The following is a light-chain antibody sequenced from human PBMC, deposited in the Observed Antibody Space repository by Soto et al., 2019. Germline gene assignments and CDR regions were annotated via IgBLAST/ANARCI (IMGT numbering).Light chain of an antibody. CDR3: QQYHNYPRT. Sequence: DIQMTQSPSILSASVGDTVTITCRASQSISTWSAWYQQKPGKAPELVIYDASKLHRGVPSRFSGSGSGTEFTLTISSLQPDDFATYYCQQYHNYPRTFGQGTKVEIK. J-gene: IGKJ1*01. CDR2: DAS. V-gene: IGKV1-5*01. CDR1: QSISTW.